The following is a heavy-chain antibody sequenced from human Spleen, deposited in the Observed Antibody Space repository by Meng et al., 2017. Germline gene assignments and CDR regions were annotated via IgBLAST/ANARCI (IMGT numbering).Heavy chain of an antibody. CDR1: GGIFSSYV. CDR2: INAVFGTI. CDR3: ATVWSSSWAVGYFDY. D-gene: IGHD6-13*01. Sequence: SVKVSCKASGGIFSSYVIGWVRQAPGQGLEWMGGINAVFGTINYAQKFQGRVTITADESTSTAYMELSSLRSEDTAVYYCATVWSSSWAVGYFDYWGQGTLVTVSS. V-gene: IGHV1-69*13. J-gene: IGHJ4*03.